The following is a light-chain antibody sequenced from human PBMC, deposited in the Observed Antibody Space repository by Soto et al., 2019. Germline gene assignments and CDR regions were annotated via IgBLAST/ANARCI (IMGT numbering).Light chain of an antibody. CDR1: HSIGTW. Sequence: DSQMTQSPSTLSASVGDRVTITCRASHSIGTWLAWYQQKQGRAPKLLIYKASSLESGVPSRFSGGGSGTEFTLTINSLQPDDFATYYCQQYNLYWTFGQGTKVDIK. J-gene: IGKJ1*01. CDR2: KAS. V-gene: IGKV1-5*03. CDR3: QQYNLYWT.